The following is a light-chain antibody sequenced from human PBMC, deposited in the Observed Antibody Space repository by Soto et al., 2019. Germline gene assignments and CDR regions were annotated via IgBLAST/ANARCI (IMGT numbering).Light chain of an antibody. CDR1: QSNRHY. CDR3: QHHNIYSQP. Sequence: DIQMTQSPPTLSASVGDRVTITCRASQSNRHYLAWYQQMPGKAPKLLIYGASTLQSGVPSRFSGSGSGTEFTLTISSLQPDDFGTYFCQHHNIYSQPFGQGTKV. CDR2: GAS. V-gene: IGKV1-5*01. J-gene: IGKJ1*01.